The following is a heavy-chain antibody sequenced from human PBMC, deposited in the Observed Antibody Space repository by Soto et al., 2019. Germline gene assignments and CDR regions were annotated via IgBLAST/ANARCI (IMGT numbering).Heavy chain of an antibody. V-gene: IGHV1-3*01. CDR2: INAGNGNT. CDR1: GYTFTGYA. J-gene: IGHJ4*02. Sequence: ASVKVSCKASGYTFTGYAMHWVRQAPGQRLEWMRWINAGNGNTKYSQKFQGRVTITRDTSASTAYMELSSLRSEDTAVYYCASVGYSSGWYYFDYWGQGTLVTVSS. D-gene: IGHD6-19*01. CDR3: ASVGYSSGWYYFDY.